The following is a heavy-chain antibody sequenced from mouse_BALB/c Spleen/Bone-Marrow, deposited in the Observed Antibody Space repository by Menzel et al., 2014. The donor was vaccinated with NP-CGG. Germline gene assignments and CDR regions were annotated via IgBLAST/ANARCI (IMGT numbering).Heavy chain of an antibody. V-gene: IGHV5-17*02. CDR1: GFTFSSFG. J-gene: IGHJ4*01. CDR3: ARKGAMITHYYSMDY. CDR2: ISNASSTI. Sequence: DVKLQESGGGLVQPGGSRKLSCAASGFTFSSFGMHWVRQAPEKGLEWVAYISNASSTIYYAATVKGRFTISRDNPKNTLFLQMAMLRSEDTAMYYCARKGAMITHYYSMDYWGQGTSVTVSS. D-gene: IGHD2-4*01.